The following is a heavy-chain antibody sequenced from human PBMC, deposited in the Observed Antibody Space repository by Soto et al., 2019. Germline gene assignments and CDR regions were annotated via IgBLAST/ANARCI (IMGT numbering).Heavy chain of an antibody. CDR3: AKVNVVVVAATFEYEYYFDY. CDR2: ISNTGST. D-gene: IGHD2-15*01. CDR1: GFTVSNNY. Sequence: GGSLRLACCASGFTVSNNYMSWVRQAPGRGLEWVSAISNTGSTYYAGSVKGRSTISRDSSTNTLYLEVNSLRADDTAVYYCAKVNVVVVAATFEYEYYFDYWGQGTLVTVSS. J-gene: IGHJ4*02. V-gene: IGHV3-53*01.